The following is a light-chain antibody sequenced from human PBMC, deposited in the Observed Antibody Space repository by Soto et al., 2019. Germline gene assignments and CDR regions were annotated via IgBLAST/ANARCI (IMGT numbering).Light chain of an antibody. V-gene: IGLV1-47*01. CDR3: SVWDDSLSGAV. Sequence: QSVLTQPTSASGTPGQRVTISCSGSSSNIGSNYVYWYQQLPGTAPKLLIYRNNQRPSGVPDRFSGSKSGTSASLAISGLRSEDEADYYCSVWDDSLSGAVFGGGTQLTVL. CDR2: RNN. J-gene: IGLJ7*01. CDR1: SSNIGSNY.